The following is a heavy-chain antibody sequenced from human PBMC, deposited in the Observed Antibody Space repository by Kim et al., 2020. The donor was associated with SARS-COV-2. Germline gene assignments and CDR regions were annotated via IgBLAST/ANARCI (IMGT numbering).Heavy chain of an antibody. CDR2: INPSGGST. J-gene: IGHJ6*04. V-gene: IGHV1-46*01. Sequence: ASVKVSCKASGYTFTSYYMHWVRQAPGQGLEWMGIINPSGGSTSYAQKFQGRVTMTRDTSTSTVYMELSSLRSEDTAVYYCARDLDTAMVRAEYYYDSSGSPRYYYGMDVWGKGTTVTVSS. CDR1: GYTFTSYY. CDR3: ARDLDTAMVRAEYYYDSSGSPRYYYGMDV. D-gene: IGHD3-22*01.